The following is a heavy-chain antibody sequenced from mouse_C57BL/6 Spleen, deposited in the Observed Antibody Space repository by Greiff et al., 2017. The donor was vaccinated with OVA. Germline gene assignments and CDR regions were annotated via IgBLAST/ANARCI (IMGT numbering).Heavy chain of an antibody. D-gene: IGHD1-1*01. CDR1: GYTFTSYW. V-gene: IGHV1-52*01. CDR2: IDPSDSET. J-gene: IGHJ2*01. Sequence: QVQLQQPGAELVRPGSSVKLSCKASGYTFTSYWMHWVKQRPIQGLEWIGNIDPSDSETHYNQKFKDKATLTVDKSSSTAYMQLSSLTSEDSAVYYCARDGYGSSYYFDYWGQGTTLTVSS. CDR3: ARDGYGSSYYFDY.